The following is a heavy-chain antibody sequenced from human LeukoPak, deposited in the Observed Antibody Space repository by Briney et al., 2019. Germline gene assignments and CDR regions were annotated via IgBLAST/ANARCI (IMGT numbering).Heavy chain of an antibody. CDR3: ARAITIFGVVTHYFDY. CDR2: IYHSGST. D-gene: IGHD3-3*01. V-gene: IGHV4-4*02. J-gene: IGHJ4*02. Sequence: PSGTLSLTCAVSGGSISSSNWWSWVRQPPGKGLEWIGSIYHSGSTYYNPSLKSRVTISVDTSKNQFSLKLSSVTAADTAVYYCARAITIFGVVTHYFDYWGQGTLVTVSS. CDR1: GGSISSSNW.